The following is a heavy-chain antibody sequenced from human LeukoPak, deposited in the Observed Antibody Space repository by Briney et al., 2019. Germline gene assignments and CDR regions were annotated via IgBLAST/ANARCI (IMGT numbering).Heavy chain of an antibody. CDR2: ISSSGSTI. J-gene: IGHJ4*02. CDR1: GFTFSDYY. Sequence: GRSLRLSCAASGFTFSDYYMSWIRQAPGKGLEWVSYISSSGSTIYHADSVKGRFTISRDNAKNSLYLQMNSLRAEDTAVYYCATPGQYSGYDYFDYWGQGTLVTVSS. CDR3: ATPGQYSGYDYFDY. V-gene: IGHV3-11*01. D-gene: IGHD5-12*01.